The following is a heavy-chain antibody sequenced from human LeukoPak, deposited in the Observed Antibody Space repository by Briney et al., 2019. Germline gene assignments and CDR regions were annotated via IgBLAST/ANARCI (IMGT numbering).Heavy chain of an antibody. Sequence: ASVKVSCKASGYSFTNYAISWVRQAPGQGLEWMGWINPYNDNTNYAQNLQGRVTMTTDTSTGTAYMELRSLRSDDTAVYYCATRPITAPAGLHWGQGTLVTVSS. CDR3: ATRPITAPAGLH. J-gene: IGHJ4*02. CDR2: INPYNDNT. CDR1: GYSFTNYA. V-gene: IGHV1-18*01. D-gene: IGHD6-6*01.